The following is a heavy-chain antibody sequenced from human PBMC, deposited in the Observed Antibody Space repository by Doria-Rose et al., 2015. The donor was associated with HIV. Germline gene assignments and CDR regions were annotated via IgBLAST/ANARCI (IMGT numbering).Heavy chain of an antibody. J-gene: IGHJ4*02. CDR2: IFSYDER. CDR1: GVSLSSPGMG. Sequence: ESGPVLVKPTETLTLTCTVSGVSLSSPGMGVSWIRQPPGKALEWLANIFSYDERSYKTSLKSRLTIARCTSKRQVVLTMTDMDPVDTATYYCARIKSSRWYHKYYFDFWGQGTLVIVSA. CDR3: ARIKSSRWYHKYYFDF. V-gene: IGHV2-26*01. D-gene: IGHD6-13*01.